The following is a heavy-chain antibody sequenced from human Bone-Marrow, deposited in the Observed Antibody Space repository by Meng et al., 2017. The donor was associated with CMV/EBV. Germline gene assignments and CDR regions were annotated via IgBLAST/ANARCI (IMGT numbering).Heavy chain of an antibody. J-gene: IGHJ4*02. CDR3: AKDRIKRMTTGFDY. V-gene: IGHV3-30*02. Sequence: GESLKISCASSGFTFSAYGMHWVRQAPGKGLEWVSFIRYDGSDKFYADSVKGRFTISRDNSKSMLYLQMSSLRVEDTAVYYCAKDRIKRMTTGFDYWGQGTLVTVSS. CDR1: GFTFSAYG. D-gene: IGHD4-11*01. CDR2: IRYDGSDK.